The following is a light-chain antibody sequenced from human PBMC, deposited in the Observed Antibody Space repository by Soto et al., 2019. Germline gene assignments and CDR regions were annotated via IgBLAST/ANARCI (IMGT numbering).Light chain of an antibody. V-gene: IGKV3-20*01. CDR3: QQYGSSPEIT. CDR2: GAS. Sequence: EIVLTQSPVTLSLSPGERATLSCRASQSVRTYLAWYQVKPGQAPRLLIYGASSRATGIPDRFSGSGSGTDFTLTISRLEPEDFAVYYCQQYGSSPEITFGQGTRLEIK. J-gene: IGKJ5*01. CDR1: QSVRTY.